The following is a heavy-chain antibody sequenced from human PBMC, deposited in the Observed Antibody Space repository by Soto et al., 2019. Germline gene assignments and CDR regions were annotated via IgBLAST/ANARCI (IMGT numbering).Heavy chain of an antibody. CDR1: GGSFSGYY. D-gene: IGHD3-9*01. CDR3: ARGHPPYDILILAHFDY. J-gene: IGHJ4*02. Sequence: PSETLSLTCAVYGGSFSGYYWSWIRQPPGKGLEWIGEINHSGSTNYNPSLKSRVTISVDTSKNQFSLKLSSVTAADTAVYYCARGHPPYDILILAHFDYWGQGTLVTVSS. CDR2: INHSGST. V-gene: IGHV4-34*01.